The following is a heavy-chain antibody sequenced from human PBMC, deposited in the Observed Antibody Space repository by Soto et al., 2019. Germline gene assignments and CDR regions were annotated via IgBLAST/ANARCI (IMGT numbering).Heavy chain of an antibody. CDR1: GFTFSSYG. Sequence: QVQLVESGGGVVQPGRSLRLSCAASGFTFSSYGMHWVRQAPGKGLEWVAVISYDGSNKYYADSVKGRFTISRDNSKNRLYLQMNSLRAEDTAVYYCAKSRLTMVRGVIDYWGQGTLVTVSS. D-gene: IGHD3-10*01. J-gene: IGHJ4*02. V-gene: IGHV3-30*18. CDR2: ISYDGSNK. CDR3: AKSRLTMVRGVIDY.